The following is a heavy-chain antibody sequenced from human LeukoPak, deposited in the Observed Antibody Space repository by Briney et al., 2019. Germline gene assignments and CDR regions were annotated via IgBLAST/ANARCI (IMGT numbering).Heavy chain of an antibody. CDR1: GGSISSYY. V-gene: IGHV4-59*01. Sequence: PSETLSLTCTVSGGSISSYYWSWIRQPPAKGLEWIGYIYYSGSTNYNPSLKSRVTISVDTSKNQFSLKLSSVTAADTAVYYCARDKGYYYYGMDVWGQGTTVTVSS. CDR3: ARDKGYYYYGMDV. J-gene: IGHJ6*02. CDR2: IYYSGST.